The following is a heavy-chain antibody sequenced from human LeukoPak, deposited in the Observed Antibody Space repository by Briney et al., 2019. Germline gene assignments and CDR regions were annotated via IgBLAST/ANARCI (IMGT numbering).Heavy chain of an antibody. J-gene: IGHJ3*02. D-gene: IGHD3-3*01. V-gene: IGHV4-34*01. CDR2: TNHSGST. CDR3: ARGILDFWSGYYNAFDI. CDR1: GGSFSGYY. Sequence: PSETLSLTCAVYGGSFSGYYWSWIRQPPGKGLEWIGETNHSGSTNYNPSLKSRVTISVDTSKNQFSLKLSSVTAADTAVYYCARGILDFWSGYYNAFDIWGQGTMVTVSS.